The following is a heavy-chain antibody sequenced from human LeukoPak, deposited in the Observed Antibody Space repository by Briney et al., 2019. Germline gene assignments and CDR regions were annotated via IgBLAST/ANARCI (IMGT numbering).Heavy chain of an antibody. Sequence: GGSLRLSCAASGFTFSSYSMNWVRQAPGKGLEWVSSISSSSSYIYYADSVKGRFTISSDNAKNSLYLQMNSLRAEDTAVYYCARGGIQLWLPQYYFDYWGQGTLVTVSS. J-gene: IGHJ4*02. CDR2: ISSSSSYI. D-gene: IGHD5-18*01. CDR1: GFTFSSYS. CDR3: ARGGIQLWLPQYYFDY. V-gene: IGHV3-21*01.